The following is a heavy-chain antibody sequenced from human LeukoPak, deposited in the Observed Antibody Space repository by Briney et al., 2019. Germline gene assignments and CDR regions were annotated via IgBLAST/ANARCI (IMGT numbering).Heavy chain of an antibody. CDR1: GFTFSSYW. D-gene: IGHD2-2*01. V-gene: IGHV3-7*01. J-gene: IGHJ4*02. Sequence: PPGGSLRLSCAASGFTFSSYWMSWVRQAPGKGLEWVANIKQDGSEKYYVGSVKGRFTISRDNAKNSLYLQMNSLRAEDTAVYYCGGGCSSTSCYPHGFDYWGQGTLVTVSS. CDR2: IKQDGSEK. CDR3: GGGCSSTSCYPHGFDY.